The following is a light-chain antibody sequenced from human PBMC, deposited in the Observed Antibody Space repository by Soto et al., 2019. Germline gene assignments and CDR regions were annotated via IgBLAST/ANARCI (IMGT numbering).Light chain of an antibody. Sequence: DIQMTQSPSTLSASVGDRVTITCRASQRISSWLAWYQQKPGKAPKLLIYDASSLTGGVPSRFSGSGSGSEFTLTISSLQPDDFATYYCQQYKSYSTFGQGTKV. V-gene: IGKV1-5*01. CDR3: QQYKSYST. CDR1: QRISSW. J-gene: IGKJ1*01. CDR2: DAS.